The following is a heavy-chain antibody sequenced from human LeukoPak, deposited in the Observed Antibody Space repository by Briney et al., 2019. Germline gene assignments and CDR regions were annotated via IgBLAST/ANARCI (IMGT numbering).Heavy chain of an antibody. Sequence: PSETLSLTCTVSGGSISSGSYYWSWIRQPAGKGLEWIGRIYTSGSTNYNPSLKSRVTISVDTSKNQFSLKLSSVTAADTAVYYCARDSSRLWFGELLYYMDVWGKGTTVTVSS. V-gene: IGHV4-61*02. D-gene: IGHD3-10*01. CDR2: IYTSGST. CDR1: GGSISSGSYY. CDR3: ARDSSRLWFGELLYYMDV. J-gene: IGHJ6*03.